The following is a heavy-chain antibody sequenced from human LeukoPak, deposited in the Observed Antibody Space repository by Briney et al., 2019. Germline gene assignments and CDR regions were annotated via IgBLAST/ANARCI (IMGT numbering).Heavy chain of an antibody. V-gene: IGHV4-61*02. J-gene: IGHJ4*02. CDR3: AKDGAWLRFDD. CDR1: GNSISSGDYY. Sequence: SETLSLTCTVSGNSISSGDYYWSWIRQPAGKGLEWIGRIYTSGSTTYNPSLKSRVTISGDTSKNQFSLNLRSMKASDTAVYYCAKDGAWLRFDDWGQGILVTVSS. CDR2: IYTSGST. D-gene: IGHD5-12*01.